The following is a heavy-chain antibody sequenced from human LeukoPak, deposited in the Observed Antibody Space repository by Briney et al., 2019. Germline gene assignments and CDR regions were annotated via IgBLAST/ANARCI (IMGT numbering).Heavy chain of an antibody. CDR3: AREFDYSTSGAGY. J-gene: IGHJ4*02. CDR2: IKQDGSEK. Sequence: GGSLRLSCAASGFTFSSYWMSWVRQAPGKGLEGVANIKQDGSEKYYVDSVKGRFTISRDNAKNSLYLQMNSLRAEDTAVYYCAREFDYSTSGAGYWGQGTLVTVSS. D-gene: IGHD4-11*01. V-gene: IGHV3-7*01. CDR1: GFTFSSYW.